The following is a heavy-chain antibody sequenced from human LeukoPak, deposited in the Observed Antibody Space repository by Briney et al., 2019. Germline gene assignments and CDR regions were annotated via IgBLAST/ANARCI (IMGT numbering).Heavy chain of an antibody. CDR2: IKQDGGEK. CDR1: GFTFSSYW. J-gene: IGHJ4*02. Sequence: PGGSLRLSCAASGFTFSSYWMSWVRQAPGKGLEWVANIKQDGGEKYYVDSVKGRFTISRDNAKNSLYLQMNSLRAEDTAVYYCARSHAYYDFWSGYPMYYFDYWGQGTLVTVSS. CDR3: ARSHAYYDFWSGYPMYYFDY. V-gene: IGHV3-7*01. D-gene: IGHD3-3*01.